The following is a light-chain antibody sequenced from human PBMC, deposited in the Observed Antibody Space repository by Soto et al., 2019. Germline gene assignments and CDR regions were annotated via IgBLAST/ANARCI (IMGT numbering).Light chain of an antibody. V-gene: IGKV3-20*01. CDR2: GAS. CDR1: QSVSSNF. J-gene: IGKJ1*01. Sequence: ENVLTQSPGTPSLSPGERATLSCRASQSVSSNFLAWYQQKPGQAPRLLIYGASNRATGIPDRFSGSGSGTDFTLTISRLEPEDFAVYYCQQYDSSPRTLGQGTKVDIK. CDR3: QQYDSSPRT.